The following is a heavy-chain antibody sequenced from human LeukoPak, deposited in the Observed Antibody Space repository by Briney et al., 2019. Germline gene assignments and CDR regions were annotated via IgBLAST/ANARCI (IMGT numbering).Heavy chain of an antibody. D-gene: IGHD2-21*01. CDR3: ATSNDAKIAPFDH. J-gene: IGHJ4*02. CDR2: INTKGET. Sequence: SETLSFTCTVSGVSMSAYQWSWVRQSPEKGLEWIGCINTKGETSYNPSLKSRVTTSVDTSKSQFSLRLTSVTAADTAVYYCATSNDAKIAPFDHWGQGAPVTVSS. CDR1: GVSMSAYQ. V-gene: IGHV4-4*09.